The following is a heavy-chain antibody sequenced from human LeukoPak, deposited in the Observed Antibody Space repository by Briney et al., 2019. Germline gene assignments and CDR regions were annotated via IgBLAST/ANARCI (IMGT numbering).Heavy chain of an antibody. V-gene: IGHV1-18*01. Sequence: ASVKVSCKASGYTFTSYGISWVRQAPGQXXEWMGWISAYNGNTNYAQKLQGRVTMTTDTSTSTAYMELRSLRSDDTAVYYCARPSPGQGSGWYDYDYWGQGTLVTVSS. D-gene: IGHD6-19*01. J-gene: IGHJ4*02. CDR3: ARPSPGQGSGWYDYDY. CDR1: GYTFTSYG. CDR2: ISAYNGNT.